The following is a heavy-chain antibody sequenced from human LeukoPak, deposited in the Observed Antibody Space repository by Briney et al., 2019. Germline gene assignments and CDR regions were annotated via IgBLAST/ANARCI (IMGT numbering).Heavy chain of an antibody. J-gene: IGHJ3*02. CDR2: ITGDAPVT. Sequence: PGGSLRLSCAGSGFTFKFYAMTWVRQAPGKGLEWVSGITGDAPVTYDADSVKGRFNISRDNSKNTLYLQLNSLRVEDTAVYYCAKAYSSSLYGDAFHIWSQGTKVTVSP. V-gene: IGHV3-23*01. CDR1: GFTFKFYA. CDR3: AKAYSSSLYGDAFHI. D-gene: IGHD6-13*01.